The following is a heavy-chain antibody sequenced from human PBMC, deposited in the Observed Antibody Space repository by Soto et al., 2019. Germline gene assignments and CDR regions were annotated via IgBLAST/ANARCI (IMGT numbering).Heavy chain of an antibody. D-gene: IGHD3-16*01. CDR1: GGTFSSYA. Sequence: AAVKFSCKASGGTFSSYAISWVRQAPGQGLEWMGGIIPIFGTANYAQKFQGRVTITADESTSTAYMELSSLRSEDTAVYYCASSRRQMINLFDYWGQGTLVTVSS. CDR2: IIPIFGTA. V-gene: IGHV1-69*13. J-gene: IGHJ4*02. CDR3: ASSRRQMINLFDY.